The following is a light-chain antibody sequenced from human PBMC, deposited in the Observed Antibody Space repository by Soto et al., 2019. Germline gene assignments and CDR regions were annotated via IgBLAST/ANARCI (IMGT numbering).Light chain of an antibody. Sequence: EIVMTQSPATLSVSPGERATLSCRASQSVSSNFAWYQHKPGQAPRLLIYGTSTRATGIPARFSGSGSGTEFTLTISSLQSEDFAVYYCQQYNNWPFTFSPGTKVDIK. CDR1: QSVSSN. CDR3: QQYNNWPFT. CDR2: GTS. V-gene: IGKV3-15*01. J-gene: IGKJ3*01.